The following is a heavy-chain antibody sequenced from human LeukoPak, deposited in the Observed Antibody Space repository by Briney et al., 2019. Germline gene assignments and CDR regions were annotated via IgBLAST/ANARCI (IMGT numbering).Heavy chain of an antibody. V-gene: IGHV4-59*12. CDR3: ASKINLGYCSSTSCPLVPYYMDV. CDR1: GGSISSYY. Sequence: PSETLSLTCTVSGGSISSYYWSWIRQPPGKGLEWIGYIYHSGSTYYNPSLKSRVTISVDRSKNQFSLKLSSVTAADTAVYYCASKINLGYCSSTSCPLVPYYMDVWGKGTTVTVSS. CDR2: IYHSGST. D-gene: IGHD2-2*01. J-gene: IGHJ6*03.